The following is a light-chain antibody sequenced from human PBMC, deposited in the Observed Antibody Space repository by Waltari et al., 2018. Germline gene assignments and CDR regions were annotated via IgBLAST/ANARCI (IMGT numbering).Light chain of an antibody. Sequence: QSGLTQPASVSGSPGQSITVSCTGTRSDVGNYNLVSWYQQYPGKAPRLMVYEVTKRTSGVSDRFFGSKSGNTASLTISGLQSEDEADYYCCSYAGLGIYVFGTGTKVTVL. V-gene: IGLV2-23*02. J-gene: IGLJ1*01. CDR3: CSYAGLGIYV. CDR2: EVT. CDR1: RSDVGNYNL.